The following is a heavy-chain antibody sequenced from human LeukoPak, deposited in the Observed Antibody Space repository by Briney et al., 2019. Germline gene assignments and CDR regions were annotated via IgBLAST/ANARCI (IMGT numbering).Heavy chain of an antibody. J-gene: IGHJ5*01. CDR3: VKDKHRDGYTYGVYDS. CDR2: ISSSSSYI. Sequence: PGGPLRLSCAASGFTFSSYSMNWVRQAPGKGLEWVSSISSSSSYIYYADSVKGRFTISRDNAKNSLDLQMSSLRPEDTALYYCVKDKHRDGYTYGVYDSWGQGTLITVSS. D-gene: IGHD5-12*01. V-gene: IGHV3-21*04. CDR1: GFTFSSYS.